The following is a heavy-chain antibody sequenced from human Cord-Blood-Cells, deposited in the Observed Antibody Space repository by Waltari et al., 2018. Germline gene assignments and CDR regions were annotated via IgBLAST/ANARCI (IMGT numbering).Heavy chain of an antibody. D-gene: IGHD4-4*01. CDR1: GGPFSSYA. J-gene: IGHJ6*03. CDR3: AGPTTVTSDYYYYYMDV. Sequence: QVQLVQSGAEVKKPGSSVKVSCTASGGPFSSYATRWGRHSPGQGLEWMGGSIPIFGTANYAQKFQGRVTITADESTSTAYMELSSLRSEDTAVYYCAGPTTVTSDYYYYYMDVWGKGTTVTVSS. CDR2: SIPIFGTA. V-gene: IGHV1-69*01.